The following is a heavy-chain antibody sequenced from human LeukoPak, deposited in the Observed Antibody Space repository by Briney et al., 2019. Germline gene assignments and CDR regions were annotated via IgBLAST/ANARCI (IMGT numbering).Heavy chain of an antibody. D-gene: IGHD6-19*01. Sequence: EASVKVSCKASGYTFTSYGISWVRQAPGQGLEWMGWISAYNGNTNYAQKLQGRVTMTTDTSTSTAYMELSRLRSDDTAVYYCARTYSSGTYAFDIWGQGTMVTVSS. CDR3: ARTYSSGTYAFDI. V-gene: IGHV1-18*01. CDR1: GYTFTSYG. J-gene: IGHJ3*02. CDR2: ISAYNGNT.